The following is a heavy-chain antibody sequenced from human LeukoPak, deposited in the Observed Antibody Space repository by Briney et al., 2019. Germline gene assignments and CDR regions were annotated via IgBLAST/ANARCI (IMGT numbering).Heavy chain of an antibody. CDR3: ARVPTSTGTTRYYFDY. J-gene: IGHJ4*02. CDR2: ITPIFGTA. CDR1: GGTFSSYA. D-gene: IGHD1-1*01. Sequence: SVKVSCKASGGTFSSYAISWVRQAPGQGLEWMGGITPIFGTANYAQKFQGRVTITADESTSTAYMELSSLRSEDTAVYYCARVPTSTGTTRYYFDYWGQGTLVTVSS. V-gene: IGHV1-69*01.